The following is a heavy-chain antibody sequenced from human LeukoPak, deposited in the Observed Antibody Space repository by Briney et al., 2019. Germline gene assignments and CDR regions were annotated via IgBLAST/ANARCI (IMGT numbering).Heavy chain of an antibody. J-gene: IGHJ6*02. V-gene: IGHV1-2*02. CDR1: GYTFTGYY. CDR2: INPNSGGT. D-gene: IGHD3-22*01. Sequence: ASVKVSCKASGYTFTGYYMHWVRQAPGQGLEWMGWINPNSGGTNYAQKFQGRVTMTRDTSISTACMELSRLRSDDTAVYYCARTITMIVVVPTYGMDVWGQGTTVTVSS. CDR3: ARTITMIVVVPTYGMDV.